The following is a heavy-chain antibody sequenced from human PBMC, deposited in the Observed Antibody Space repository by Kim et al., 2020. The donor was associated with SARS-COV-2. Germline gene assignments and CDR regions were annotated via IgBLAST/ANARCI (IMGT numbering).Heavy chain of an antibody. Sequence: GGSLRLSCAASGFTFSSYGMHRVRQAPGKGLEWVAVISYDRSNKYYADSVKGRFTISRDNSKNTLYLQMNSLRAEDTAVYYCAKDPVMYGSGRLVDYWGQGTLVTVSS. CDR2: ISYDRSNK. D-gene: IGHD3-10*01. V-gene: IGHV3-30*18. CDR1: GFTFSSYG. J-gene: IGHJ4*02. CDR3: AKDPVMYGSGRLVDY.